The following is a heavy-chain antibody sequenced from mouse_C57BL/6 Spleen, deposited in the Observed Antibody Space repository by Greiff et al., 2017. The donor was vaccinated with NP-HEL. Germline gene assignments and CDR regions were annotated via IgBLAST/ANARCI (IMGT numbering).Heavy chain of an antibody. D-gene: IGHD2-3*01. CDR1: GYAFSSYW. V-gene: IGHV1-80*01. J-gene: IGHJ1*03. Sequence: QVQLQQSGAELVKPGASVKISCKASGYAFSSYWMNWVKQRPGKGLEWIGQIYPGDGDTNYNGKFKGKATLTADKSSSTAYMQLSSLTSEDSAVYFCARSDDGFLWYFDVWGTGTTVTVSS. CDR2: IYPGDGDT. CDR3: ARSDDGFLWYFDV.